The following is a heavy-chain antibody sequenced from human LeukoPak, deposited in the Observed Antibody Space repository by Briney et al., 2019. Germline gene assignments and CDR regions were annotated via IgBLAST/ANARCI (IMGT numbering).Heavy chain of an antibody. CDR2: IYHSGST. CDR3: ASSGSWGSDFDY. CDR1: GGSISSGGYS. V-gene: IGHV4-30-2*01. D-gene: IGHD2-15*01. J-gene: IGHJ4*02. Sequence: SQTLSLTCAVSGGSISSGGYSWSWIRQPPGKGLEWIGYIYHSGSTYYNPSLKSRVTISLDRSKNQFSLKLSSVTAADTAVYYCASSGSWGSDFDYWGQGTLVTVSS.